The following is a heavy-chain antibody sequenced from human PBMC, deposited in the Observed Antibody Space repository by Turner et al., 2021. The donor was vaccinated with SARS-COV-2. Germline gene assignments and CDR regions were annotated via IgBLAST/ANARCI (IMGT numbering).Heavy chain of an antibody. D-gene: IGHD3-10*01. J-gene: IGHJ6*02. CDR2: IRSKPYGGTT. CDR1: GFTFGDYA. V-gene: IGHV3-49*04. Sequence: EVQLVESGGGLVQTGRSLRLSCTASGFTFGDYAMSWVRQAPGKGLEWVGFIRSKPYGGTTEYAASVKGRFTISRDDSKSIAYLQMNSLKTEDTAVYYCTRDYLALLFGEHYYYGMDVWGQGTTVTVSS. CDR3: TRDYLALLFGEHYYYGMDV.